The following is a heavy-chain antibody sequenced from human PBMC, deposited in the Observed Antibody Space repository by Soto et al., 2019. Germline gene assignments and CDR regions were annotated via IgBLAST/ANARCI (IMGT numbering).Heavy chain of an antibody. V-gene: IGHV1-69*10. J-gene: IGHJ4*02. CDR3: AREGYTSSSIHSFLDS. CDR1: GGTFSSYG. CDR2: IIPFLGTT. D-gene: IGHD6-6*01. Sequence: SVKVSCKASGGTFSSYGISWVRQAPGQGLEWMGRIIPFLGTTNYAQNFQDRLTVTADTSTNTAFMELSSLRSDDTAVYYCAREGYTSSSIHSFLDSWGQGTRVTVS.